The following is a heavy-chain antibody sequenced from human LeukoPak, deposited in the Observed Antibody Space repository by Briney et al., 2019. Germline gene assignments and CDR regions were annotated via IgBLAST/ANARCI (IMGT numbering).Heavy chain of an antibody. CDR1: GFTFSDYY. Sequence: KPGGSLRLSCAASGFTFSDYYMSWIRQAPGKGLEWVSYISSSGSTIYYADSVKGRFTISRDNAKNSLYLQMNSLRAEDTAVYYCARETSPFYDSSGYYQGLFDYRGQGTLVTVSS. V-gene: IGHV3-11*04. J-gene: IGHJ4*02. CDR3: ARETSPFYDSSGYYQGLFDY. D-gene: IGHD3-22*01. CDR2: ISSSGSTI.